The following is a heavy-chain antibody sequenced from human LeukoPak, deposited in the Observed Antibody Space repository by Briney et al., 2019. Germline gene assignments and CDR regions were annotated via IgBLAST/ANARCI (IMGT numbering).Heavy chain of an antibody. Sequence: PGGSLRLSCAASGFTFSSYAMSWVRQAPGKGLKWVSAISGSGGSTYYADSVKGRFTISRDNSKNTLYLQMNSLRAEDTAVYYCAKDFPILSTTQNYYYYMDVWGKGTTVTVSS. D-gene: IGHD1-14*01. V-gene: IGHV3-23*01. CDR3: AKDFPILSTTQNYYYYMDV. CDR2: ISGSGGST. CDR1: GFTFSSYA. J-gene: IGHJ6*03.